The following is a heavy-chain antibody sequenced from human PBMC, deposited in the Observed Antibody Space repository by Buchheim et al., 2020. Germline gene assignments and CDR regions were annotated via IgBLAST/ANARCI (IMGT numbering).Heavy chain of an antibody. Sequence: QVQLQESGPGLVKPSETLSLTCTVSGGSVSSGSYYWSWIRQPPGKGLEWIGYIYYSGSTNYNPSLKRRVTISVDTSKNQFSRKLSSVTAADTAVYYCARDRPRGYSGYVGFDYWGQGTL. CDR1: GGSVSSGSYY. V-gene: IGHV4-61*01. CDR3: ARDRPRGYSGYVGFDY. J-gene: IGHJ4*02. D-gene: IGHD5-12*01. CDR2: IYYSGST.